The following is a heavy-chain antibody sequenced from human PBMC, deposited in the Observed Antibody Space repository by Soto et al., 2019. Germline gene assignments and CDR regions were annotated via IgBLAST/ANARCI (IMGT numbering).Heavy chain of an antibody. CDR1: GFTFSSYW. Sequence: PGGSLRLSCAASGFTFSSYWMSWVRGAPMKGLEWVATIKEDGSEKYYVDSVKGRLTISRDNAKNSLSLQMNSLRAEDTAVYYCASWGGGARDTYYFYGMGVWGQGTTVTVSS. CDR3: ASWGGGARDTYYFYGMGV. CDR2: IKEDGSEK. J-gene: IGHJ6*02. V-gene: IGHV3-7*03. D-gene: IGHD3-16*01.